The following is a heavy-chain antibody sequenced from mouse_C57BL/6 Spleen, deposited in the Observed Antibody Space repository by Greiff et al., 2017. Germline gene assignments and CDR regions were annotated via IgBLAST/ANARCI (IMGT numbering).Heavy chain of an antibody. CDR2: IDPNSGGT. D-gene: IGHD2-4*01. V-gene: IGHV1-72*01. Sequence: QVQLQQPGAELVKPGASVKLSCKASGYTFTSYWMHWVKQRPGRGLEWIGRIDPNSGGTKYNEKFKSKATLTVDQPSSTAYMQLSSLTSEDSAVYYCARGIYYDYDEAMDYWGQGTSVTVSS. CDR1: GYTFTSYW. CDR3: ARGIYYDYDEAMDY. J-gene: IGHJ4*01.